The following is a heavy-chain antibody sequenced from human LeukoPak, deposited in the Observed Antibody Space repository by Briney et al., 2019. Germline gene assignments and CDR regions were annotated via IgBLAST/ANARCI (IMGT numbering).Heavy chain of an antibody. CDR2: INHSGST. D-gene: IGHD2-2*01. V-gene: IGHV4-34*01. Sequence: SETLSLTCAVYGGSFSGYYWSWIRQPPGKGLEWIGEINHSGSTNYNPSLKSRVTISVDTSKNQFSLKLSSVTAADTAVYYCARGPLGVVVPAANPYYYYMDVWGKGTTVTVSS. CDR3: ARGPLGVVVPAANPYYYYMDV. J-gene: IGHJ6*03. CDR1: GGSFSGYY.